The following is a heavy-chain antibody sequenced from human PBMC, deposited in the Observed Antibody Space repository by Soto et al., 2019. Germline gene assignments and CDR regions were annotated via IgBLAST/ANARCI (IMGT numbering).Heavy chain of an antibody. CDR3: ARGSVRYYGSGSYYNGY. J-gene: IGHJ4*02. Sequence: SETLSLTCAVYGGSFSGYYWSWIRQPPGKGLEWIGEINHSGSTNYNPSLKSRVTISVDTSKNQFSLKLSSVTAADTAVYYCARGSVRYYGSGSYYNGYWGQGTLVTVSS. V-gene: IGHV4-34*01. CDR2: INHSGST. D-gene: IGHD3-10*01. CDR1: GGSFSGYY.